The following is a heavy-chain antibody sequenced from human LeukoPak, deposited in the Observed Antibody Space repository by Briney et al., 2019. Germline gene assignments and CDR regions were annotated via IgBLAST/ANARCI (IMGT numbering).Heavy chain of an antibody. CDR3: ARDLDYGGNFDY. CDR1: GFTFSSYG. Sequence: GGSLRLSCAASGFTFSSYGMSWVRQAPGKGLEWVSAISGSGSSAYYADSVKGRFTISRDNAKNSLYLQMNSLRAEDTAVYYCARDLDYGGNFDYWGQGTLVTVSS. D-gene: IGHD4-23*01. V-gene: IGHV3-23*01. CDR2: ISGSGSSA. J-gene: IGHJ4*02.